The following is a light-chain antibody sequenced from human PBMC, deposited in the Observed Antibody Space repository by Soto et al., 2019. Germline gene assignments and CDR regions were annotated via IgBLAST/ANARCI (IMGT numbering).Light chain of an antibody. Sequence: EIVLTQSPATLSLSPGERATLSCRASQSVSSYLAWYQQRPGQAPRLLIYDASNRATGIPARFSGSGSGTDFTLTISSLEPEDFAEYYCHPRSNWLTFGGGTKVEIK. CDR3: HPRSNWLT. CDR1: QSVSSY. CDR2: DAS. V-gene: IGKV3-11*01. J-gene: IGKJ4*01.